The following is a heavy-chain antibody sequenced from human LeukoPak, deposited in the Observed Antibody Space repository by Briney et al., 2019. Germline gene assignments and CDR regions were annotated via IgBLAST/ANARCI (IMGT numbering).Heavy chain of an antibody. CDR1: GGSFSGYY. V-gene: IGHV4-34*01. CDR2: INHSGST. Sequence: SETLSLTCAVYGGSFSGYYWSWIRQPPGKGLEWIGEINHSGSTNYNPSLKSRVTISVDTSKNQFSLKLSSVTAADTAVYYCAGGGLRFWEGLLFGFLDYWGQGTLVTVSS. D-gene: IGHD3-3*01. J-gene: IGHJ4*02. CDR3: AGGGLRFWEGLLFGFLDY.